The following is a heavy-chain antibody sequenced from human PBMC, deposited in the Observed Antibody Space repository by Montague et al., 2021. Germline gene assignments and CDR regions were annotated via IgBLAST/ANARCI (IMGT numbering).Heavy chain of an antibody. J-gene: IGHJ4*02. Sequence: SETLSLTCTVSGGSISSASYYWGWIRQPPGKGPEFIGVIYYNGTTYHNPSLKSRVTFSLDTSRNQFFLRLTSVTAADTAVYYCARRGRPMGLYHFDYWGQGTLVTVSS. D-gene: IGHD2-8*01. CDR1: GGSISSASYY. CDR2: IYYNGTT. CDR3: ARRGRPMGLYHFDY. V-gene: IGHV4-39*07.